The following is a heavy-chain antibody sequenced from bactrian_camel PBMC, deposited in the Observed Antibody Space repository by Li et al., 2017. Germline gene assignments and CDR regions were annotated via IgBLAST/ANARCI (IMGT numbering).Heavy chain of an antibody. CDR1: GFTFGSYV. CDR3: AARSVGWCPLFKHWLGERAYTPGEYFAN. CDR2: IYTGGGST. Sequence: VQLVESGGGLVHPGGSLTLSCAASGFTFGSYVMSWVRQAPGKGLEWVSSIYTGGGSTYYADSVKGRFTISKDSAKNSLYLQMRSLRPEDTAMYYCAARSVGWCPLFKHWLGERAYTPGEYFANWGQGTQVTVS. D-gene: IGHD1*01. V-gene: IGHV3S31*01. J-gene: IGHJ6*01.